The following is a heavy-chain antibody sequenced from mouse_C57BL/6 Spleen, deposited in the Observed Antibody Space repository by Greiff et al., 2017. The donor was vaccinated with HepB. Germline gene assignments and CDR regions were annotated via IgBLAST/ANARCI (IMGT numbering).Heavy chain of an antibody. Sequence: DVMLVESGGGLVQPKGSLKLSCAASGFSFNTYAMNWVRQAPGKGLEWVARIRSKSNNYATYYADSVKDRFTISRDDSESMLYLQMNNLKTEDTAMYYCVRPLYYDYDARFAYWGQGTLVTVSA. V-gene: IGHV10-1*01. D-gene: IGHD2-4*01. CDR3: VRPLYYDYDARFAY. J-gene: IGHJ3*01. CDR1: GFSFNTYA. CDR2: IRSKSNNYAT.